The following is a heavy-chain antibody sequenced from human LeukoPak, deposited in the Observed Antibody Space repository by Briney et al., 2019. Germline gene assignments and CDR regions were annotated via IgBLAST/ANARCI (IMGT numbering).Heavy chain of an antibody. D-gene: IGHD3-9*01. J-gene: IGHJ4*02. CDR1: GGSISSDY. V-gene: IGHV4-59*01. Sequence: SETLSLTCAVSGGSISSDYWSWIRQPPGKGLEWMGYIYYSGSTNYNPSLTCRVTISVDTSKNQFSLKLSSVTAADTAVYYCASKDILTGYQDYWGQGTLVTVSS. CDR3: ASKDILTGYQDY. CDR2: IYYSGST.